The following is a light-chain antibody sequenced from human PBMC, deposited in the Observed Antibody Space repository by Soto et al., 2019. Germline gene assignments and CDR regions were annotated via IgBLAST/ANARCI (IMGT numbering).Light chain of an antibody. Sequence: EIVITHSPATLSVSPGERATLSCRASQSVSSNLAWYQQKPVQAPRLLIYGASTRATGIPARFSGSGSGTEFTLTISSLQSEDFAVYYCQQYNNWWTFGQGTKVDIK. CDR1: QSVSSN. CDR3: QQYNNWWT. J-gene: IGKJ1*01. CDR2: GAS. V-gene: IGKV3-15*01.